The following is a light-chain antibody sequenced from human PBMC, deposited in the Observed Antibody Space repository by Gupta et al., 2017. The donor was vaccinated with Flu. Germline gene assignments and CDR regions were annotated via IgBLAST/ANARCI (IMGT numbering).Light chain of an antibody. J-gene: IGKJ1*01. Sequence: ATLSVSPGERVTRSCTASQSVSNNVAWYQQKPGQAPRLLIYDASTRATGLPARFSGSGSGTEFTLTISSLQSEDSALYYCQQYKRWPPATFGQGTKVEIK. CDR2: DAS. V-gene: IGKV3-15*01. CDR3: QQYKRWPPAT. CDR1: QSVSNN.